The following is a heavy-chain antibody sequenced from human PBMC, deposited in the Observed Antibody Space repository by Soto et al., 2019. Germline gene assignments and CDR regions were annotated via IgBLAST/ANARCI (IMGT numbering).Heavy chain of an antibody. V-gene: IGHV5-51*01. CDR1: GYSLADYW. CDR2: ISPDDSDI. CDR3: ARQLGQYSSSWYAFDI. Sequence: PGESLKSACKGSGYSLADYWIAWVRQMPGKGLECMGIISPDDSDIRYSPSFRGQVTISADNSISTAYLQWSSLRASDTAIYYCARQLGQYSSSWYAFDIWGQGTMVTVS. D-gene: IGHD6-13*01. J-gene: IGHJ3*02.